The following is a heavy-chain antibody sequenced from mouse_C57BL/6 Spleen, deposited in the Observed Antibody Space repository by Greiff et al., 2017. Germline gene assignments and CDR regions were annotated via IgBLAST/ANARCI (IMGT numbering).Heavy chain of an antibody. Sequence: VQLQQSGPGLVKPSQSLSLTCSVTGYSITSGYYWNWIRQFPGNKLEWMGYISYDGSNNYNPSLKNRISITRDTSKNQFFLKLNSVTTEDTATYYCARENYGSSYGYFDYWGQGTTLTVSS. CDR3: ARENYGSSYGYFDY. D-gene: IGHD1-1*01. CDR1: GYSITSGYY. V-gene: IGHV3-6*01. J-gene: IGHJ2*01. CDR2: ISYDGSN.